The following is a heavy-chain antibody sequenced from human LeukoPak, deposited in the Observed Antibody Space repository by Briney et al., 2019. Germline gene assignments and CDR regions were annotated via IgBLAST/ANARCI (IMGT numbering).Heavy chain of an antibody. CDR2: LSGSGYNT. J-gene: IGHJ4*02. V-gene: IGHV3-23*01. CDR3: AILPGYSSGWYEVNY. Sequence: GGSLRLSCAASGFTFSSHALSWVRQAPGKGLEWVSSLSGSGYNTYYADSVKGRFTISRDNSKNTVYLQMNSPRAEDTAVYYCAILPGYSSGWYEVNYWGQGTLVTVSS. D-gene: IGHD6-13*01. CDR1: GFTFSSHA.